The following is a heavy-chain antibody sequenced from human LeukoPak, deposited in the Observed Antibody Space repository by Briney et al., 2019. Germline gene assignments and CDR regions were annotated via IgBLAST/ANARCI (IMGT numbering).Heavy chain of an antibody. CDR1: GFTFSSYS. J-gene: IGHJ4*02. CDR3: AKDLRAGPDYGDYVFDY. CDR2: ISSSSSYI. Sequence: GGSLRLSCAASGFTFSSYSMNWVRQAPGKGLEWVSSISSSSSYIYYADSVKGRFTISRDNSKNTLYLQMNSLRAEDTAVYYCAKDLRAGPDYGDYVFDYWGQGTLVTVSS. V-gene: IGHV3-21*01. D-gene: IGHD4-17*01.